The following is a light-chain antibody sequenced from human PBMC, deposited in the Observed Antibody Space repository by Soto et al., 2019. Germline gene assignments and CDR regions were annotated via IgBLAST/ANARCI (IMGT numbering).Light chain of an antibody. CDR1: QDILSW. CDR3: QQANTFPIT. CDR2: ASS. V-gene: IGKV1-12*01. Sequence: DIQMTQSPSSVSVSVGDTVTITCRASQDILSWLAWYQQKPGEAPRLLIYASSNLQSGVPSRFSGSRSGTDFTLTISSLQPEDFATYYCQQANTFPITFGPGTRVDIK. J-gene: IGKJ3*01.